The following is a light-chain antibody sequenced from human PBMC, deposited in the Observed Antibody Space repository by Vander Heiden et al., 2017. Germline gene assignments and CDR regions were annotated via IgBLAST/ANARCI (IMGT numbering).Light chain of an antibody. V-gene: IGKV1-39*01. CDR2: AAS. CDR3: QQSYSTPRT. Sequence: DIQMTQSPSSLSASVGDRVTITCRASQSISSYLNWYQQKPGKAPNLLIYAASSLQSWVPSRFSGSGSGTDFTLTISSLQPEDFTTYYCQQSYSTPRTFGQGTKLEIK. CDR1: QSISSY. J-gene: IGKJ2*01.